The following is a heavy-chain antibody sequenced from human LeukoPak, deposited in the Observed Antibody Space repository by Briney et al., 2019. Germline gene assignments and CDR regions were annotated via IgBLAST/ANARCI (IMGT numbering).Heavy chain of an antibody. CDR2: IYYSGST. CDR3: ARVRGHMRYYYMDV. Sequence: SETLSLTCTVSGGSISSSSYYWGWLRQPPGKGLEWSGSIYYSGSTYYNPSLKSRVTKSVDTSKNQFSLKLSSVAAADTAVYYCARVRGHMRYYYMDVWGKGTTVTVSS. J-gene: IGHJ6*03. CDR1: GGSISSSSYY. V-gene: IGHV4-39*07. D-gene: IGHD2-21*01.